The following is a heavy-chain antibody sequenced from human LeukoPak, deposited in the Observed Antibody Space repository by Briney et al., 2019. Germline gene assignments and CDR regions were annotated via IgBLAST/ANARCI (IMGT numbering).Heavy chain of an antibody. V-gene: IGHV1-2*02. D-gene: IGHD3-22*01. CDR2: INPNSGGT. CDR1: GYTFTGYY. CDR3: ARDYYDRAFDI. Sequence: GASVKVSCKASGYTFTGYYMHWVRQAPGQGLEWMGWINPNSGGTNYAQKFQGRVTITRNTSISTAYMELSSLRSEDTAVYYCARDYYDRAFDIWGQGTMVTVSS. J-gene: IGHJ3*02.